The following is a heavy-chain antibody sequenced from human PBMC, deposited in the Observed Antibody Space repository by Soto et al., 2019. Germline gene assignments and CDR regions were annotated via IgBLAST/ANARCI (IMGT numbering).Heavy chain of an antibody. Sequence: GGSLRLSCAASGFSFSSFWMHWVRQAPGKGLEWVSRIYTDGSGPMYADSVKGRFTISRDNAKSTLYLQMNSLRAEDTAVYYCATLNSFGSDYWGQGTLVTVSS. D-gene: IGHD5-18*01. CDR3: ATLNSFGSDY. V-gene: IGHV3-74*03. J-gene: IGHJ4*02. CDR2: IYTDGSGP. CDR1: GFSFSSFW.